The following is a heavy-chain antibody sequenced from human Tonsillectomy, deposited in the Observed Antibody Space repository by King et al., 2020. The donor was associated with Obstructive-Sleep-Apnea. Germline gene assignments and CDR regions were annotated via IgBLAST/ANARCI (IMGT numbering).Heavy chain of an antibody. CDR2: IFYNGNT. Sequence: QLQESGPGLVRPSQTLSLTCSVSGGSLSNSGYYWSWIRQHPGKGLEWIGYIFYNGNTDYNPSLKSRLTISVDTTKNQFSLKLTSVTAADTAVYYCARVALGKGTFDIGGQGATVAVSS. CDR3: ARVALGKGTFDI. V-gene: IGHV4-31*03. CDR1: GGSLSNSGYY. J-gene: IGHJ3*02. D-gene: IGHD7-27*01.